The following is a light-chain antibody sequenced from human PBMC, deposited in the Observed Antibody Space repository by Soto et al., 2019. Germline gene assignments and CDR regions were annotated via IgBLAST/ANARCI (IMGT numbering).Light chain of an antibody. J-gene: IGLJ1*01. V-gene: IGLV2-14*01. CDR2: DVT. Sequence: QSVLTQPASVSGSPGQSITISCTGTSSDVGGYNYVSWYQQHPGKAPKVMIYDVTNRPSGVSNRFSGSKSGNTASLTISGLQAEDEADYYCSSFTTAGSTYYVFGSGTKLTVL. CDR3: SSFTTAGSTYYV. CDR1: SSDVGGYNY.